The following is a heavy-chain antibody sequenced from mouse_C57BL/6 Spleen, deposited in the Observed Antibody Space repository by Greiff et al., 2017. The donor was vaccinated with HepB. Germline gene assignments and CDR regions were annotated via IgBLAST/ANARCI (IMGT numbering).Heavy chain of an antibody. J-gene: IGHJ4*01. CDR1: GFTFSSYG. CDR2: ISSGGSYT. Sequence: EVMLVESGGDLVKPGGSLKLSCAASGFTFSSYGMSWVRQTPDKRLEWVATISSGGSYTYYPDSVKGRFTISRDNAKNTLYLQMSSLKSEDTAMYYCARGGSYGSSYENAMDYWGQGTSVTVSS. D-gene: IGHD1-1*01. CDR3: ARGGSYGSSYENAMDY. V-gene: IGHV5-6*01.